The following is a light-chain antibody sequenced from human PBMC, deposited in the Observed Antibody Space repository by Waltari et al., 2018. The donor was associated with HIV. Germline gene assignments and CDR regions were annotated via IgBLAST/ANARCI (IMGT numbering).Light chain of an antibody. J-gene: IGKJ2*01. CDR1: QSLKHTDGKTY. Sequence: DIVMTQTPPSLSVTPVQPASFSCNSSQSLKHTDGKTYLYWHLQRPGQSPQVLIYEVSKRYAGVPDRFSGSGSGTHFTLKIARVEAEDVGSYYCMQSLHLLYTFCQGTKLEIK. CDR2: EVS. V-gene: IGKV2D-29*02. CDR3: MQSLHLLYT.